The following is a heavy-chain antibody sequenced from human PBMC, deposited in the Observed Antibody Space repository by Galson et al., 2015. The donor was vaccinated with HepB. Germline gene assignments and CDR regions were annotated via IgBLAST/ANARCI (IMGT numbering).Heavy chain of an antibody. CDR3: AKERLQDSSSSRWSDP. CDR2: ISGSGGST. Sequence: SLRLSCAASGFTFSSYAMSWVRQAPGKGLEWVSAISGSGGSTYYADSVKGRFTISRDNSKNTLYLQMNSLRAEDTAVYYCAKERLQDSSSSRWSDPWGQGTLVTVSS. J-gene: IGHJ5*02. D-gene: IGHD6-6*01. V-gene: IGHV3-23*01. CDR1: GFTFSSYA.